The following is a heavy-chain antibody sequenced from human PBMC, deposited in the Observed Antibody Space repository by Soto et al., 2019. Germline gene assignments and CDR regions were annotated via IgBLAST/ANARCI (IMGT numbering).Heavy chain of an antibody. J-gene: IGHJ6*02. CDR2: INNDGSST. Sequence: GGSLRLSCAASGFTFSSYWMNWVRHAPGKGLVWVSRINNDGSSTYYADSVKGRFTISRDNSKNTLYLQMNSLRAEDTAVYYCARDRHYYDSSGYSPLSWWYYGMDVWGQGTTVTVSS. CDR1: GFTFSSYW. D-gene: IGHD3-22*01. V-gene: IGHV3-74*01. CDR3: ARDRHYYDSSGYSPLSWWYYGMDV.